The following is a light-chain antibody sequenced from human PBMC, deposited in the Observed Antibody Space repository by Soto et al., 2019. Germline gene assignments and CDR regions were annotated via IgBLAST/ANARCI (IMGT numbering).Light chain of an antibody. Sequence: DTQLNQYPSSLSVSVGDRVTITCQASHDITNYLNWYQQKPGKAPKLLIYDVSKLESGVPSRFSGSGSGTDFTFTISSLQAEDIATYFCQQYDDLPITFGQGTRLEI. J-gene: IGKJ5*01. CDR3: QQYDDLPIT. CDR2: DVS. CDR1: HDITNY. V-gene: IGKV1-33*01.